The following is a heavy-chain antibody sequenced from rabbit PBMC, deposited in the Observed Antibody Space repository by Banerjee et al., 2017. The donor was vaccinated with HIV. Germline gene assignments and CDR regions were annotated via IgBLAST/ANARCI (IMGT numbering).Heavy chain of an antibody. Sequence: QQQLEESGGGLVKPEGSLTLTCTASGFSFSSSYYMCWVRQAPGKGLEWIACIYAGSSGSTYYASWAKGRFTISKTSSTTVTLQMTSLTAADTATYFCARAGSTYYTPFNLWGPGTLVTVS. CDR2: IYAGSSGST. D-gene: IGHD8-1*01. CDR1: GFSFSSSYY. V-gene: IGHV1S45*01. CDR3: ARAGSTYYTPFNL. J-gene: IGHJ4*01.